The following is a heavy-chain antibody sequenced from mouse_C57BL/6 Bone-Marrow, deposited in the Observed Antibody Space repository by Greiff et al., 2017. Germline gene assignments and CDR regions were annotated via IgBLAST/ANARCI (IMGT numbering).Heavy chain of an antibody. J-gene: IGHJ4*01. CDR1: GFTFSDFY. CDR3: ARDAPYAMDD. CDR2: SRNKANDYTT. Sequence: EVQRVESGGGLVQSGRSLRLSCATSGFTFSDFYMEWVRQAPGKGLEWIAASRNKANDYTTEYSASVKGRFIVSRDTSQSILYLQMNALRAEDTAIYYCARDAPYAMDDWGQGTSVTVSS. V-gene: IGHV7-1*01.